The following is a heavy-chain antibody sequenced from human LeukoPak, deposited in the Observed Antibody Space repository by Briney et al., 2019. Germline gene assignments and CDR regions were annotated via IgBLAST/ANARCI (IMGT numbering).Heavy chain of an antibody. V-gene: IGHV4-4*02. D-gene: IGHD2-8*02. CDR3: TRVTYCSGGVCHSSDY. CDR2: TYHSGST. Sequence: PSETLSLTCAVSGGSIISSDWWSWVRQPPGKGLEWIGETYHSGSTSYNPSLKSRVTISVDKSKNQFSLKLTSLTAADTAVYYCTRVTYCSGGVCHSSDYWGQGTLVTVSS. CDR1: GGSIISSDW. J-gene: IGHJ4*02.